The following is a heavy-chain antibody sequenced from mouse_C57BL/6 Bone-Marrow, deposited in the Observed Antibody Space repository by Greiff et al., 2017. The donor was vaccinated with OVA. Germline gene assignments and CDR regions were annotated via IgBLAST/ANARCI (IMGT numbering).Heavy chain of an antibody. CDR2: IRFKSDNYAN. D-gene: IGHD2-3*01. CDR3: TGYDYVDY. J-gene: IGHJ2*01. CDR1: GFTFSNYW. V-gene: IGHV6-3*01. Sequence: EVKVEESGGGLVQPGGSMKLSCVASGFTFSNYWMNWVRQSPEKGLEWVAQIRFKSDNYANHYAESVKGRFTISRNDSKSSVYLQMNNLRAEDAGIYFCTGYDYVDYWGQGTTLTVSS.